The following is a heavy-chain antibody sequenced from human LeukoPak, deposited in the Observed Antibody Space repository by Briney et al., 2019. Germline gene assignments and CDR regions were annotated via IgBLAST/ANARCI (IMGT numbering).Heavy chain of an antibody. D-gene: IGHD5-18*01. Sequence: GESLKISCKGSGYSFTSYWIGWVRQMPGKGLEWMGIIYPGDSDTRYSPSFQGQVTISADKSISTAYLQWSSLKAPDTAMYYCARLGPDTAMATGGYYYYRMDVWGKGTTVTVSS. CDR3: ARLGPDTAMATGGYYYYRMDV. V-gene: IGHV5-51*01. J-gene: IGHJ6*04. CDR2: IYPGDSDT. CDR1: GYSFTSYW.